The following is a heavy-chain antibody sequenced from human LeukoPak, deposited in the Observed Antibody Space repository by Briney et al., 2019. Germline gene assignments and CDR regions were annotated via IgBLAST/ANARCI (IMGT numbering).Heavy chain of an antibody. Sequence: PGGSLRLSCAASGFTFSDYYMTWIRQAPGKGLEWVSFITSGGTSIYYADSVKGRLTISRDNAKKLLFLQMNSLRAGDTAVYYCARDPLRGDGYTFDSWGQGTLVTVSS. CDR1: GFTFSDYY. V-gene: IGHV3-11*04. CDR2: ITSGGTSI. J-gene: IGHJ4*02. D-gene: IGHD2-21*01. CDR3: ARDPLRGDGYTFDS.